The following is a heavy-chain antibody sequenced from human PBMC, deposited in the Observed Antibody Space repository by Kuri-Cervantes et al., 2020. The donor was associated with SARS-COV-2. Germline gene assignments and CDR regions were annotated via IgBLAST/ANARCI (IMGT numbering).Heavy chain of an antibody. J-gene: IGHJ6*02. CDR3: ARDKVQLERPRYDYYYYDMDV. V-gene: IGHV3-30*03. D-gene: IGHD1-1*01. CDR2: ISYDGSNK. Sequence: GGSLRLSCAASGFTFSSYGMHWVRQAPGKGLEWVAVISYDGSNKYYADSVKGRFTISRDNAKNSLYLQMNSLRAEDTAVYYCARDKVQLERPRYDYYYYDMDVWGQGTTVTVSS. CDR1: GFTFSSYG.